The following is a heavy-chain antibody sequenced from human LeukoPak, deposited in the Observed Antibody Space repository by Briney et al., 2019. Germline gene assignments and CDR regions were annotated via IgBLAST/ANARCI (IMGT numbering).Heavy chain of an antibody. D-gene: IGHD3-22*01. CDR1: GFTFSSYA. Sequence: GGSLRLSCAASGFTFSSYAMSWVRQAPAKGLEWVSAISGSGGSTYYADSVKGRFTISRDNSKNTLYLQMNSLRAEDTAVYYCAKDRAGLYYDKEFDYWGQGTLVTVSS. V-gene: IGHV3-23*01. J-gene: IGHJ4*02. CDR2: ISGSGGST. CDR3: AKDRAGLYYDKEFDY.